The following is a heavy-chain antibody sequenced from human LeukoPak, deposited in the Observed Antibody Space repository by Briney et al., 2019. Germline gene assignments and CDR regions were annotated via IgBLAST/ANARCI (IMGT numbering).Heavy chain of an antibody. V-gene: IGHV3-30*18. Sequence: GRSLSLSCAASGFTFSTYGMHWVRQAPGKGLEWVAVLSYDGSEKYYADSVKGRCTISRDNSKNTLYLQMNSLRAEDTAVYYCAKSGSGWYGGFDYWGQGTLVTVSS. J-gene: IGHJ4*02. CDR1: GFTFSTYG. CDR3: AKSGSGWYGGFDY. D-gene: IGHD6-19*01. CDR2: LSYDGSEK.